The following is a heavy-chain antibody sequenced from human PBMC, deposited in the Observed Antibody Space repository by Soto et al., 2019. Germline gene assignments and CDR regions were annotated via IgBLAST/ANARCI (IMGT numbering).Heavy chain of an antibody. CDR3: AHPRGYGVFDAYDI. V-gene: IGHV3-23*01. Sequence: GGSLRLSCAASGFTFSTYAMSWVRQAPGKGLEWVSAISGSGAEIYYTDSVRGRFAISRDNSIDTLFLQMSHLKTEDTAVYYCAHPRGYGVFDAYDIWGQETMVTVSS. CDR1: GFTFSTYA. J-gene: IGHJ3*02. CDR2: ISGSGAEI. D-gene: IGHD4-17*01.